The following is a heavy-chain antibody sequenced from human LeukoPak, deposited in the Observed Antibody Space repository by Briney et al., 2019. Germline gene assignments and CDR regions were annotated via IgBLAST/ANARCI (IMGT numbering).Heavy chain of an antibody. J-gene: IGHJ3*02. CDR3: ARSYYDSSGYYQDAFDI. CDR2: IYYSGST. Sequence: SGTLSLTCTVSGGSISSSSYYWGWIRQPPGKGLEWIGSIYYSGSTYYNPSLKSRVTISVDTSKNQFSLKLSSVTAADTAVYYCARSYYDSSGYYQDAFDIWGQGTMVTVSS. CDR1: GGSISSSSYY. V-gene: IGHV4-39*01. D-gene: IGHD3-22*01.